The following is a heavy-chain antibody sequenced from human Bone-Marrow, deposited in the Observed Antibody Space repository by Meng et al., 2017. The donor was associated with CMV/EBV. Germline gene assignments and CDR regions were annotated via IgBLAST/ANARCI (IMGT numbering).Heavy chain of an antibody. CDR2: IRYDGSNK. D-gene: IGHD1-26*01. CDR1: GFTLSSYG. V-gene: IGHV3-30*02. Sequence: GESLKISCEASGFTLSSYGMHWVRQAPGKGLEWVAFIRYDGSNKYYADSVEGRFTISRDNSKNTLYLQMNSLRAEDTAVYNCAKDEWEWEPLKGPPFDYWGQGTLVTVSS. CDR3: AKDEWEWEPLKGPPFDY. J-gene: IGHJ4*02.